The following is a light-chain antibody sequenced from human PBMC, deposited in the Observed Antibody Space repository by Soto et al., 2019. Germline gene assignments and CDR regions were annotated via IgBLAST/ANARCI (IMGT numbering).Light chain of an antibody. CDR2: LGS. Sequence: DIVMTQSPLSLPVTPGEPASISCRSSQSLLHSNGYNYLDWYLQKPGQSPQLLIYLGSNRASGVPGRFSGSGSGTDFTLKISRVEAEDVGVYYCMHALQTPWTFGRGTKVEI. J-gene: IGKJ1*01. CDR3: MHALQTPWT. CDR1: QSLLHSNGYNY. V-gene: IGKV2-28*01.